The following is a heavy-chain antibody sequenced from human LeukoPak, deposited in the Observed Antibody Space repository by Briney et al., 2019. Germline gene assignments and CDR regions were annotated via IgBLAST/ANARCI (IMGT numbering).Heavy chain of an antibody. CDR2: INWNGGST. CDR1: GFTFSSYW. Sequence: TGGSLRLSCAASGFTFSSYWMNWARQAPGKGLEWVSGINWNGGSTGYADSVKGRFTISRDNAKNSLYLQMNGLRAEDTALYHCARALYYDFWSGSPDDAFDIWGQGTMVTVSS. CDR3: ARALYYDFWSGSPDDAFDI. J-gene: IGHJ3*02. D-gene: IGHD3-3*01. V-gene: IGHV3-20*01.